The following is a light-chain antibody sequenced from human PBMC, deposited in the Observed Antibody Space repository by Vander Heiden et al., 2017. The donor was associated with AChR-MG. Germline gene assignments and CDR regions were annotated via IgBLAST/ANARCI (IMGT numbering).Light chain of an antibody. Sequence: QSALTQPPSASGSPGQSVTLSCTGTSSDVGNLNYVPWYQQHPGKAPKLMSFDANKRPSGVPSRFSGSKSGKTASLTVSGLQAEDEADYYCSSGTVSNTYVFGTGTKVTVL. CDR1: SSDVGNLNY. CDR2: DAN. J-gene: IGLJ1*01. V-gene: IGLV2-8*01. CDR3: SSGTVSNTYV.